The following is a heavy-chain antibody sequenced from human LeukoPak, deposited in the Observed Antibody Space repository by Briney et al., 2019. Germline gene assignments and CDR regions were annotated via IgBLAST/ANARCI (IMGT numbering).Heavy chain of an antibody. CDR2: IIPILGIA. CDR1: GYTFNSYY. V-gene: IGHV1-69*04. Sequence: SVKVSCKASGYTFNSYYMHWVRQAPGQGLEWMGRIIPILGIANYAQKFQGRVTITADKSTSTAYMELSSLRSEDTAVYYCARVRGSSCSSASCYSNPYYYYYYYMDVWGEGTTVTVSS. CDR3: ARVRGSSCSSASCYSNPYYYYYYYMDV. D-gene: IGHD2-2*01. J-gene: IGHJ6*03.